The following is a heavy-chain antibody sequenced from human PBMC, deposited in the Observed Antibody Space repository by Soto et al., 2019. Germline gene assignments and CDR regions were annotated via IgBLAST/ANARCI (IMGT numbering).Heavy chain of an antibody. V-gene: IGHV3-11*01. Sequence: PGGSLRLSCAASGFTFSDYYMSWIRQAPGKGLEWVSYISSSGSTIYYADSVKGRFTISRDNTKNSLYLQMNSLRAEDTAVYYCARDPIVATRPAPFDYWGQGTLVTVSS. CDR1: GFTFSDYY. D-gene: IGHD5-12*01. CDR2: ISSSGSTI. J-gene: IGHJ4*02. CDR3: ARDPIVATRPAPFDY.